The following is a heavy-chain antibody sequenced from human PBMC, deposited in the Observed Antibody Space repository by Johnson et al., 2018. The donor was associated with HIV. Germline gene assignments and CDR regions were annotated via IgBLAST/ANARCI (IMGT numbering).Heavy chain of an antibody. J-gene: IGHJ3*01. CDR2: IRQDGGET. CDR3: AKNQLLRYDAFNF. CDR1: GFRFDDYG. D-gene: IGHD3-22*01. Sequence: VQLVESGGGVVRPGGSLRLSCTVAGFRFDDYGMRWVRQAPGKGLQWVANIRQDGGETDYVDSVKGRFTISRDNAKNSLYLQMNNLRDEDTAVYYCAKNQLLRYDAFNFWGQGTMVTVSS. V-gene: IGHV3-7*01.